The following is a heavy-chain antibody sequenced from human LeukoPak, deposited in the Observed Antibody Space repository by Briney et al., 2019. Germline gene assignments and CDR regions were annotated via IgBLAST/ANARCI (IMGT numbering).Heavy chain of an antibody. CDR2: ISSSSSYI. CDR1: GFTFSSYS. Sequence: GGSLRLSCAASGFTFSSYSMNWVRRAPGKGLEWVSSISSSSSYIYYADSVKGRFTISRDNAKNSLYLQMNSLRAEDTAVYYCARDLGFDIVVVPAARGYFDYWGQGTLVTVSS. D-gene: IGHD2-2*01. J-gene: IGHJ4*02. CDR3: ARDLGFDIVVVPAARGYFDY. V-gene: IGHV3-21*01.